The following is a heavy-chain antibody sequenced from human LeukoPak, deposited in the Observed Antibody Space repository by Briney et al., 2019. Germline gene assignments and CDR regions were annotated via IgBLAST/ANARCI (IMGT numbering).Heavy chain of an antibody. D-gene: IGHD3-16*01. J-gene: IGHJ4*02. CDR2: IYYSGSA. V-gene: IGHV4-39*07. CDR1: GGSISSSSCY. Sequence: SETLSLTCNVSGGSISSSSCYWGWIRQPPGKGLEWVGSIYYSGSAFYNPSLKSRVTISMATSKNQFSLRLSTVTAADTAVYYCARDLGGILGYFDYWGQGTLVTVYS. CDR3: ARDLGGILGYFDY.